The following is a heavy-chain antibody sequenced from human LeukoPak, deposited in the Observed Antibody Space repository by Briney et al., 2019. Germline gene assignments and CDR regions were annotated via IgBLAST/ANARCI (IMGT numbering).Heavy chain of an antibody. CDR2: ISGSGGST. V-gene: IGHV3-23*01. J-gene: IGHJ4*02. Sequence: GGSLRLSCTASGFTFSSYAMSWVRQAPGKGLEWVSAISGSGGSTYYADSVKGRFTISRDNSKNTLYLQMNSLRAEDTAVYYCAGGLAGVFDYWGQGTLVTVSS. D-gene: IGHD6-19*01. CDR3: AGGLAGVFDY. CDR1: GFTFSSYA.